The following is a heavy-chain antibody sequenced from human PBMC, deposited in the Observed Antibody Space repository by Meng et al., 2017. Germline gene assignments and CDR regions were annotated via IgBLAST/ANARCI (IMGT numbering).Heavy chain of an antibody. V-gene: IGHV3-48*03. CDR1: GFTFSSYE. CDR3: ARGNYDYVWGSYRKFDY. CDR2: ISSSGSTM. J-gene: IGHJ4*02. D-gene: IGHD3-16*02. Sequence: GESLKISCAASGFTFSSYEMNWVRQAPGKGLEWVSYISSSGSTMYYADSVKGRFTISRDNAKNSLYLQMNSLRAEDTAVYYCARGNYDYVWGSYRKFDYWVQGTLVTVSS.